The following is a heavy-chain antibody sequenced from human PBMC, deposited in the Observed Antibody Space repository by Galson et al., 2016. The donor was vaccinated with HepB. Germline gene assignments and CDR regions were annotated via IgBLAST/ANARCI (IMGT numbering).Heavy chain of an antibody. CDR1: GFTFDDYT. J-gene: IGHJ6*02. D-gene: IGHD3-3*01. V-gene: IGHV3-43*01. CDR2: ISWDGGST. CDR3: AKDRRSGRTDYYYYTYYYYYGSDV. Sequence: SLRLSCAASGFTFDDYTMLWVRQAPGKGLEWVSLISWDGGSTYYADSVKGRFTISRDNSKNSLYLQMNSLRTEDTALYYCAKDRRSGRTDYYYYTYYYYYGSDVWGQGTTVTVSS.